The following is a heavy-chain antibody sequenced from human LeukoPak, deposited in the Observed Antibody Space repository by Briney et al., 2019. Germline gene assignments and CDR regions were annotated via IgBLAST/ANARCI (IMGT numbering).Heavy chain of an antibody. V-gene: IGHV4-59*01. CDR3: ARSRNYESSGYYVHHFDY. D-gene: IGHD3-22*01. CDR2: MHYSGST. CDR1: GVSISNYY. J-gene: IGHJ4*02. Sequence: SETLSLTCTVSGVSISNYYWSWIRQPPGKGLEWIGYMHYSGSTSYNPSLKSRVTTSVDTSKNQFSLKLSSVTAADTAVYYCARSRNYESSGYYVHHFDYWGQGTLVTVSS.